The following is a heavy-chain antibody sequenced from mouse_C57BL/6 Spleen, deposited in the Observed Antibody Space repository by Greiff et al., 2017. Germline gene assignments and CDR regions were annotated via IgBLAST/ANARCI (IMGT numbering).Heavy chain of an antibody. D-gene: IGHD1-1*01. CDR1: GYTFTSYW. CDR3: ARGGGITTVVARDY. J-gene: IGHJ2*01. V-gene: IGHV1-64*01. CDR2: IHPNSGST. Sequence: VQLKQPGAELVKPGASVKLSCKASGYTFTSYWMHWVKQRPGQGLEWIGMIHPNSGSTNYNEKFKSKATLTVDKSSSTAYMQLSSLTSEDSAVYYCARGGGITTVVARDYWGQGTTLTVSS.